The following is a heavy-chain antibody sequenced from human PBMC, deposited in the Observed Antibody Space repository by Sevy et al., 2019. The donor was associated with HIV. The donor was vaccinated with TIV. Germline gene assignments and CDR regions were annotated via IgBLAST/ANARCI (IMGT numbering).Heavy chain of an antibody. D-gene: IGHD2-2*01. J-gene: IGHJ6*01. CDR1: GFTFDDYA. V-gene: IGHV3-7*03. Sequence: GGSLRLSCAASGFTFDDYAMHWVRQAPGKGLEWVANIKRDGSEKYYVASVKGRFTISRDNAKTSLYLQMNSLRVEDTAVYYCARDCSSASCLWGMDVWGQGTMVTVSS. CDR3: ARDCSSASCLWGMDV. CDR2: IKRDGSEK.